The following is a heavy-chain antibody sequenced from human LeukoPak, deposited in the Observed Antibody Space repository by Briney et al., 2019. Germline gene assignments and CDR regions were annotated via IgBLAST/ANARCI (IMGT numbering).Heavy chain of an antibody. CDR3: ANGGDSSGYYADY. D-gene: IGHD3-22*01. J-gene: IGHJ4*02. Sequence: PGGSLRLSYAASGFTFSTYGMSWVRQAPGKGLEWVSFIIGSGGSTYYGDSVKGRFTISRDNSKNTLYLQMNSLRAEDTAVYYCANGGDSSGYYADYWGQGTLVTVSS. V-gene: IGHV3-23*01. CDR2: IIGSGGST. CDR1: GFTFSTYG.